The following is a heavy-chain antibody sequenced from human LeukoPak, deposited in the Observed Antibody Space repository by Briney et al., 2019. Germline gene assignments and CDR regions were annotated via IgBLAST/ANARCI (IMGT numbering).Heavy chain of an antibody. J-gene: IGHJ4*02. CDR2: IYPGDSDT. D-gene: IGHD2-15*01. Sequence: GESLKISCKGSGSSFTTYWIGWVRQLPGKGLEWMGIIYPGDSDTRYSPSFQGQVTISADKSISTAYLQWSSLKASDTAMYYCARRGYCTTDSCYQSYTFDYWGQGTLVTVSS. CDR1: GSSFTTYW. V-gene: IGHV5-51*01. CDR3: ARRGYCTTDSCYQSYTFDY.